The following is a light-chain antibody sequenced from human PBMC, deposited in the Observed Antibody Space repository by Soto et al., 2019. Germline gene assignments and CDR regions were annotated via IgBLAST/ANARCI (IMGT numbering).Light chain of an antibody. CDR2: GAS. CDR1: QSLSNRY. J-gene: IGKJ2*01. CDR3: QHYNYWPYT. Sequence: EILLTQSPGTLSLSPGERAILSCRASQSLSNRYLAWYQQMPGRAPRLLIHGASIRAAGIPDRFSGSGSGTDFTLTINRLEPEDFAVYYCQHYNYWPYTFGQGTKVDIK. V-gene: IGKV3-20*01.